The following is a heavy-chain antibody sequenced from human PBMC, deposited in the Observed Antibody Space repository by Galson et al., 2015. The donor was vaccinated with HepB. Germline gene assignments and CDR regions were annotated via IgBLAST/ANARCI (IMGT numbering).Heavy chain of an antibody. CDR1: GFTFSHYY. CDR2: ISSSSRYT. J-gene: IGHJ4*02. Sequence: SLRLSCAASGFTFSHYYMSWIRQAPGKGLEWVSYISSSSRYTNYADSVKGRFTISRDNAKNSLYLQMNSLRAEDTAVYYCARDFGPPMVRGVVDYWGQGTLVTVSS. V-gene: IGHV3-11*05. CDR3: ARDFGPPMVRGVVDY. D-gene: IGHD3-10*01.